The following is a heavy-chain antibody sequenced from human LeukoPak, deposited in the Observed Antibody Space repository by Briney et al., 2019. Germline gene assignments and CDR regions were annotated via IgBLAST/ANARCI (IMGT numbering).Heavy chain of an antibody. CDR3: AKDWGYGEAGIDF. J-gene: IGHJ4*02. V-gene: IGHV3-48*03. CDR1: GFTFSTYE. Sequence: GGSLRLSCAASGFTFSTYEVNWVRQAPGKGLEWVSYISSSGSTIYYADSVKGRFTISRDSAMNSLYLQMNSLRAEDTAVYYCAKDWGYGEAGIDFWGQGTLVTVSS. D-gene: IGHD6-13*01. CDR2: ISSSGSTI.